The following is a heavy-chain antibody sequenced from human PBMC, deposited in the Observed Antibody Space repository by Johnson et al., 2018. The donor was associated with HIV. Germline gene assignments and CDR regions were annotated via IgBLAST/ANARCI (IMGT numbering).Heavy chain of an antibody. J-gene: IGHJ3*02. V-gene: IGHV3-30*04. D-gene: IGHD1-26*01. CDR1: GFTFSSYA. CDR3: ARGGGYWEVIAFDI. Sequence: QVQLVESGGGVLRPGGSLRLSCAASGFTFSSYALHWVRQAPGKGLEWVAVISYDGSSKYYADSVKGPFTISRDNSKNTLYLQMNSLRADDTAVYYCARGGGYWEVIAFDIWGQGTMVTVSS. CDR2: ISYDGSSK.